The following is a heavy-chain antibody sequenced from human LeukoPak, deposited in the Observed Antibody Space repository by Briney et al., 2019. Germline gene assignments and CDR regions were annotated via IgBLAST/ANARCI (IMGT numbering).Heavy chain of an antibody. Sequence: PSGTLSLTCAVSGGSISNSDWWSWVRQPPGKGLEWVSVIYSGGSTYYADSVKGRFTISRDNSKNTLYLQMNSLRVEDTAVYYCALGLVTDYWGQGTLVTVSS. D-gene: IGHD3-9*01. J-gene: IGHJ4*02. CDR1: GGSISNSDW. CDR2: IYSGGST. V-gene: IGHV3-66*01. CDR3: ALGLVTDY.